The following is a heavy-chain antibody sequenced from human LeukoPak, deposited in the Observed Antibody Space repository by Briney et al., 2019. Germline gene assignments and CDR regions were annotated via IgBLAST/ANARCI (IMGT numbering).Heavy chain of an antibody. CDR2: IIPIFGTA. J-gene: IGHJ4*02. CDR3: ARSNITYYYGPWFNGFDY. CDR1: GGTFSSYA. D-gene: IGHD3-10*01. V-gene: IGHV1-69*06. Sequence: GASVKVSCKASGGTFSSYAISWVRQAPGQGLEWMGGIIPIFGTANYAQKFQGRVTITADKSTSTAYMELSSLRSEDTAVYYCARSNITYYYGPWFNGFDYWGQGTLVTVSS.